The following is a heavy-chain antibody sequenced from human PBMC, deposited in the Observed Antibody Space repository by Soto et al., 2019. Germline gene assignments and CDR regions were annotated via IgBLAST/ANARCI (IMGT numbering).Heavy chain of an antibody. D-gene: IGHD6-13*01. V-gene: IGHV1-2*04. CDR1: GYTFTGYY. CDR2: INPNSGGT. Sequence: ASVKVSCKASGYTFTGYYMHWVRQAPGQGLEWMGWINPNSGGTNYAQKFQGWVTMTRDTSISTAYMELSRLRSDDTAVYYCAREAEQQLDKGDYYYYGRAVWGQGTRVTVSS. CDR3: AREAEQQLDKGDYYYYGRAV. J-gene: IGHJ6*02.